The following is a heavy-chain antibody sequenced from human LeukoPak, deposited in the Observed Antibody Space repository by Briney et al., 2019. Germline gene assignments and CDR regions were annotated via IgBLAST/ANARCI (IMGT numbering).Heavy chain of an antibody. Sequence: SETLSLTCTVSGGSLTSYYWTWVRQPPGKGLEWVGYVFYTGSANYNPSLKSRVTILVDTSKNQFSLNLNPVTAADTAVYYCARLAPVAHSGDYLGYFDYWGQGTLVTVSS. CDR1: GGSLTSYY. CDR3: ARLAPVAHSGDYLGYFDY. CDR2: VFYTGSA. J-gene: IGHJ4*02. D-gene: IGHD4-17*01. V-gene: IGHV4-59*08.